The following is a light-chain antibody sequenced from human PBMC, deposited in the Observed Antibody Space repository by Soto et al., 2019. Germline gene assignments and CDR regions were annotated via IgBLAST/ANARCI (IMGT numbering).Light chain of an antibody. V-gene: IGKV1-39*01. CDR1: QSVGTY. CDR2: VAS. Sequence: DIQMTQSPSSLSASVGDRVTITCRASQSVGTYLSWYQQKQGKAPKLLINVASTLQSGVPSRFSGSGSGTDFTLAISCLQPEDFATYYCQQSSSTPQTFGGGTRVEVK. CDR3: QQSSSTPQT. J-gene: IGKJ4*01.